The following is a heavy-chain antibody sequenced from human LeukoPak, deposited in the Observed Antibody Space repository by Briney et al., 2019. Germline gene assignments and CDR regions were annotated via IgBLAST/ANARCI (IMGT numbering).Heavy chain of an antibody. CDR2: IYYGGST. Sequence: SQTLSLTCTVSGGSINSCDHHWNWIRQPPGKDLEFLGYIYYGGSTYYNPSPKSRVTISEDTSKNQFSLKLSSVTAADTAVYFCAREVGYCRSSSCKYYFDFWGQGTLVTVSS. V-gene: IGHV4-30-4*01. CDR1: GGSINSCDHH. J-gene: IGHJ4*02. D-gene: IGHD2-2*01. CDR3: AREVGYCRSSSCKYYFDF.